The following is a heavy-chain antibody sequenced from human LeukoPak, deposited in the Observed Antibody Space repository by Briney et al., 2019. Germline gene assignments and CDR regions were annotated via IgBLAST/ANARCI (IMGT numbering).Heavy chain of an antibody. D-gene: IGHD3-22*01. V-gene: IGHV4-39*01. CDR2: NHYSGST. CDR3: ARRYYDSRLAY. J-gene: IGHJ4*02. Sequence: SETLSLTCTVSGGSISSSSYSWGWIRQPPGKGLEWIGSNHYSGSTYYNPALNSRVTISVDTSKNHLSVKLRSVTATDTAVYYCARRYYDSRLAYWGQGTLVTVYS. CDR1: GGSISSSSYS.